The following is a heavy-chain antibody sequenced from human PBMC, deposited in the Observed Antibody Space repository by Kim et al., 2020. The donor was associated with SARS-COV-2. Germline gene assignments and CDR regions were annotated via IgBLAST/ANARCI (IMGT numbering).Heavy chain of an antibody. Sequence: GGSLRLSCAASGFTFSSYGMHWVRQAPGKGLEWVAVISYDGSNKYYADSVKGRFTISRDNSKNTLYLQMNSLRAEDTAVYYCAKADYDYVWGRQYYFDYWGQGTLVTVSS. CDR1: GFTFSSYG. D-gene: IGHD3-16*01. J-gene: IGHJ4*02. CDR3: AKADYDYVWGRQYYFDY. CDR2: ISYDGSNK. V-gene: IGHV3-30*18.